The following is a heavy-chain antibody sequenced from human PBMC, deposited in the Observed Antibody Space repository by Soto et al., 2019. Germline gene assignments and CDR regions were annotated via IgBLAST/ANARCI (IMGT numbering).Heavy chain of an antibody. D-gene: IGHD6-19*01. CDR2: ISGSSSYT. J-gene: IGHJ5*02. CDR1: GFTFSDYY. V-gene: IGHV3-11*06. CDR3: ARVSDSSGWGLDP. Sequence: GGSLRLSCAASGFTFSDYYMIWIRQAPGKGLEWISYISGSSSYTNFSDSVKGRFTISRDNAKNSLYLQMNSLRTEDTAVYYCARVSDSSGWGLDPWGQGTLVTVSS.